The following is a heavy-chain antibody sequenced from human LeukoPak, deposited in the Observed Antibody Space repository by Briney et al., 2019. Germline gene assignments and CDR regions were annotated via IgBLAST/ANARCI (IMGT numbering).Heavy chain of an antibody. V-gene: IGHV4-59*02. CDR1: GGSVTNYY. CDR2: VYHTGSA. CDR3: ARDRIQWLQCASHI. D-gene: IGHD6-19*01. J-gene: IGHJ3*02. Sequence: SETLSLTCTVSGGSVTNYYLSWIRQPPGKGLEYIGYVYHTGSANYNPSLLDRLTISIDTSKNQFSLKLRSVTAADTAVYYCARDRIQWLQCASHIWGQGTMVTVSS.